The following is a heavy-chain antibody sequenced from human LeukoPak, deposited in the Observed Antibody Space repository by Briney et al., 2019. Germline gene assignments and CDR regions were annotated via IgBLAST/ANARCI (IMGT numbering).Heavy chain of an antibody. CDR1: GGTFSSYA. CDR3: ARDECSSGSCYTRDYYYYMDV. V-gene: IGHV1-69*05. D-gene: IGHD2-15*01. J-gene: IGHJ6*03. Sequence: ASVKVSCKANGGTFSSYAISWVRQAPGQGLEWMGRIIPIFGTANYAQKLQGRVTITTDECTSTAYMERSSLRSEDTAVYYCARDECSSGSCYTRDYYYYMDVWGKGTTVTVSS. CDR2: IIPIFGTA.